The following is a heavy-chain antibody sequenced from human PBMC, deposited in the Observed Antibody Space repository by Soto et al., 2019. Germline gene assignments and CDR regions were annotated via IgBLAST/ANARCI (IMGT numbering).Heavy chain of an antibody. CDR1: GFTFSSYG. D-gene: IGHD3-3*01. V-gene: IGHV3-48*03. Sequence: GGSLRLSCAASGFTFSSYGMNWVRQAPGKGLEWVSYISSSGSTIYYADSVKGRFTISRDNAKNSLYLQMNSLRAEDTAVYYCARDSWANFWSGYYLAGTPYYYYGMDVWGQGTTVTVSS. CDR2: ISSSGSTI. CDR3: ARDSWANFWSGYYLAGTPYYYYGMDV. J-gene: IGHJ6*02.